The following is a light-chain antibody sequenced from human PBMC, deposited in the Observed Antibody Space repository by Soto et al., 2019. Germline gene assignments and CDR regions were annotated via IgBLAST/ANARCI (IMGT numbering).Light chain of an antibody. CDR2: GAS. CDR1: QSVSSN. Sequence: EIVMTQSPATLSVSPGESATLSCRASQSVSSNLAWYQQKPGQAPRLLIYGASTRATGIPARFSGSGSGTEFTLTITSLQSEDVAVYYCQQYNNWPPLTFGGGTKVEIK. CDR3: QQYNNWPPLT. J-gene: IGKJ4*01. V-gene: IGKV3-15*01.